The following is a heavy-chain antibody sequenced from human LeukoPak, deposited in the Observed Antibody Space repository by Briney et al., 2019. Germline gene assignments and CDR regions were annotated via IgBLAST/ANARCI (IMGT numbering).Heavy chain of an antibody. CDR2: IYYSGST. J-gene: IGHJ3*02. CDR1: GGSISSYY. CDR3: ARKGGPDAFDI. D-gene: IGHD2-15*01. V-gene: IGHV4-59*08. Sequence: SETPSLTCTVSGGSISSYYWSWIRQPPGKGLEWIGYIYYSGSTNYNPSLKSRVTILVDTSKNQFSLKLSSVTAADTAVYYCARKGGPDAFDIWGQGTMVTVSS.